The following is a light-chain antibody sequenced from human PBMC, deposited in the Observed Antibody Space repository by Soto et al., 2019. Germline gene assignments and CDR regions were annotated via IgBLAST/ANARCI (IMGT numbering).Light chain of an antibody. V-gene: IGKV3-20*01. J-gene: IGKJ1*01. Sequence: IVLTQSPATLSVSPGDTATLSCRANQSVSSNLAWYQQKPGQAPRLLIYGASSRATGIPDRFSGSGSGTDFTLTISRLEPEDFAVYYCQQYGSSPRTFGQGTKVDIK. CDR3: QQYGSSPRT. CDR1: QSVSSN. CDR2: GAS.